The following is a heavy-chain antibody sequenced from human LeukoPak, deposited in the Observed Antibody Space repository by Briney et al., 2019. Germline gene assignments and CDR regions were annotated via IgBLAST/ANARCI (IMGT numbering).Heavy chain of an antibody. J-gene: IGHJ4*02. D-gene: IGHD1-26*01. CDR3: ARNGLAQWELLSY. CDR1: GYTFTSYA. Sequence: ASVKVSCKASGYTFTSYAMHWVRQAPGQRLEWMGWINAGNGNTKYSQKFQGRVTITRDTSASTAYMELISLRSEDTAVYYCARNGLAQWELLSYWGQGTLVTVSS. CDR2: INAGNGNT. V-gene: IGHV1-3*01.